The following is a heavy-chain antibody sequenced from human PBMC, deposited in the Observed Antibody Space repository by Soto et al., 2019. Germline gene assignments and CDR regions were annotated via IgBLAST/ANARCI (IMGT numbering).Heavy chain of an antibody. CDR1: GFTFSSYA. Sequence: LRRSCSAAGFTFSSYAMHWVRQAPGKGLEYVSAISSNGGSTYYADSVKGRFTISRDNSKNTLYLQMSSLRAEDTAVYYCVKDHSSTSRTRFYYYYGMDVWGQGTTVTVSS. J-gene: IGHJ6*02. CDR2: ISSNGGST. V-gene: IGHV3-64D*06. CDR3: VKDHSSTSRTRFYYYYGMDV. D-gene: IGHD2-2*01.